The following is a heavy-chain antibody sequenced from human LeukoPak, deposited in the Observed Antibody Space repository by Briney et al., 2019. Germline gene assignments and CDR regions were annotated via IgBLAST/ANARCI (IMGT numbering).Heavy chain of an antibody. D-gene: IGHD5-12*01. CDR2: IKQDGSEK. CDR1: GFTFSSYW. V-gene: IGHV3-7*01. J-gene: IGHJ4*02. Sequence: GGSLRLSCAAPGFTFSSYWMSWVRQAPGKGLEWVANIKQDGSEKYYVDSVKGRFTISRDNAKNSLYLQMNSLRAEDTAVYYCARAGPGYSGYDAYYFDYWGQGTLVTVSS. CDR3: ARAGPGYSGYDAYYFDY.